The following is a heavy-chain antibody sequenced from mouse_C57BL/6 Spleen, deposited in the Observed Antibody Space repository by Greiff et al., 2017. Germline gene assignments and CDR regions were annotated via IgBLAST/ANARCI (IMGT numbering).Heavy chain of an antibody. D-gene: IGHD2-4*01. CDR1: GYTFTSYW. CDR3: ARRDYDGSYWYFDV. Sequence: VQLQQPGAELVKPGASVKMSCKASGYTFTSYWITWVKQRPGQGLEWIGDIYPGSGSTNYNEKFKSKATLTVETSSSTAYMQLSSLTSEDAAVDYCARRDYDGSYWYFDVWGTGTTVTVSS. V-gene: IGHV1-55*01. J-gene: IGHJ1*03. CDR2: IYPGSGST.